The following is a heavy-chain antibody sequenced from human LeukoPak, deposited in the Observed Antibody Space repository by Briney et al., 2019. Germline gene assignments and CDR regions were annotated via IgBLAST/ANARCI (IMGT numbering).Heavy chain of an antibody. D-gene: IGHD6-13*01. CDR1: GYRFTNYW. V-gene: IGHV5-51*01. CDR3: ARLPYSTSTLDY. Sequence: GESLKISCQGSGYRFTNYWIAWVRQLPGKGLEWMGIIYPVDSDTRYSPSFQGQVTISADKSISTAYLQWSSLKASDTAVYYCARLPYSTSTLDYWGQGTLVTVSS. J-gene: IGHJ4*02. CDR2: IYPVDSDT.